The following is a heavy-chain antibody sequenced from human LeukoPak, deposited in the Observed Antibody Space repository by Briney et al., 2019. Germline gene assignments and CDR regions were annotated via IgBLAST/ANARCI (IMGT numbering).Heavy chain of an antibody. CDR2: IWYDGNNE. J-gene: IGHJ5*02. CDR1: GFTFSDYG. V-gene: IGHV3-33*01. D-gene: IGHD3-10*01. Sequence: GRSLRLSCAASGFTFSDYGMHWVRQAPGKGLEWVAVIWYDGNNEYYADSVKGRFTISRDSSKKTLYLQMNSLRAEDTAVYYCARNFYNSGTYYKYWFDPCGQGTLVTVSS. CDR3: ARNFYNSGTYYKYWFDP.